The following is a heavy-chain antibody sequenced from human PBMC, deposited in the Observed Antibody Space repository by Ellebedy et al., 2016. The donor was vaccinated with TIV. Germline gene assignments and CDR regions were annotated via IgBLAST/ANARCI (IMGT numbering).Heavy chain of an antibody. CDR3: ARGHYGSGSWPYYYYYYYMDV. D-gene: IGHD3-10*01. V-gene: IGHV4-59*01. CDR2: IYYSGST. Sequence: MPSETLSLTCTVSGGSISSYYWSWIRQPPGKGLEWIGYIYYSGSTNYNPSLKSRVTISVDTSKNQFSLKLSSVTAADTAVYYCARGHYGSGSWPYYYYYYYMDVWGKGTTVTVSS. CDR1: GGSISSYY. J-gene: IGHJ6*03.